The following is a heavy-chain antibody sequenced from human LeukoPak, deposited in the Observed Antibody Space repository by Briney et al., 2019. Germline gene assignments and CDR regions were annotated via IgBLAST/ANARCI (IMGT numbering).Heavy chain of an antibody. CDR1: GFTFSSYG. CDR2: ISGSGGST. CDR3: ARDRGSYGEGFFDH. Sequence: GGSLRLSCAASGFTFSSYGMSWVRQAPGKGLEWVSAISGSGGSTYYADSVKGRFTISRDNSKNTLFLQMNSLRAEDTAVYYCARDRGSYGEGFFDHWGQGTLVTVSS. J-gene: IGHJ4*02. D-gene: IGHD1-26*01. V-gene: IGHV3-23*01.